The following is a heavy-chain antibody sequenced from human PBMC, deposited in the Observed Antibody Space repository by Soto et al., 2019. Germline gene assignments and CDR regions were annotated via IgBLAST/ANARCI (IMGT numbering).Heavy chain of an antibody. CDR3: ARDGGQWLVGHDAFEI. CDR1: GGSVSSVKYF. Sequence: PSETLSLTCNVSGGSVSSVKYFWSWIRQPPGKGLEWIAYIYNNGNTNYNPSLKSRATISVDTSKNQCSLKLTSVTAADTAVYYCARDGGQWLVGHDAFEIWGQGTMVTVSS. D-gene: IGHD6-19*01. J-gene: IGHJ3*02. V-gene: IGHV4-61*01. CDR2: IYNNGNT.